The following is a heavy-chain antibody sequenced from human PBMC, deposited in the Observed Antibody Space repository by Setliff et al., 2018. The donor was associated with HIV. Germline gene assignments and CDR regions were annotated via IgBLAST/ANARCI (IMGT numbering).Heavy chain of an antibody. Sequence: PGGSLRLSCAASGFTFSDSAIHWVRQASGKGLEWVGRIKTKPDNYAKAYGASVKGRFTITRDDSKNMAYLKMNSLKNEDPAVYYCTTNLPRPDELRQSGVDPWGQGALVTVSS. CDR2: IKTKPDNYAK. D-gene: IGHD1-26*01. V-gene: IGHV3-73*01. CDR3: TTNLPRPDELRQSGVDP. J-gene: IGHJ5*02. CDR1: GFTFSDSA.